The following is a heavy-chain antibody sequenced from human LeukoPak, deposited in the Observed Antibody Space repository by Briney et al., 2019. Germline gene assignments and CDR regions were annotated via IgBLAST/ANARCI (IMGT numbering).Heavy chain of an antibody. D-gene: IGHD6-19*01. CDR3: ARVGSGWLTFDY. CDR2: IYSGCST. Sequence: GGSLRLSCAASGFTVSSNYMSWVRQAPGKGLGWVSVIYSGCSTYYSDSVKGRCTIYRDNSKNTLYLKMNSLRAEDTAVYYCARVGSGWLTFDYWGQGPLVTVSS. CDR1: GFTVSSNY. V-gene: IGHV3-53*01. J-gene: IGHJ4*02.